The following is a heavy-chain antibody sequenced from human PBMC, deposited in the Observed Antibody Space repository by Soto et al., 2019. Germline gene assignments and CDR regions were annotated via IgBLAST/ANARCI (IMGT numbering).Heavy chain of an antibody. J-gene: IGHJ5*02. CDR3: EREGEEMIAGFDT. V-gene: IGHV4-31*03. D-gene: IGHD3-16*01. Sequence: PSETLSLTCTVSGGSISSGGFYWTWIRQHPGKGLEWIGYIYNSGSTYYNPSLKSRLTISVDTSKNQFFLKLSSVTAADKAVYYCEREGEEMIAGFDTWGQGTLVTVSS. CDR2: IYNSGST. CDR1: GGSISSGGFY.